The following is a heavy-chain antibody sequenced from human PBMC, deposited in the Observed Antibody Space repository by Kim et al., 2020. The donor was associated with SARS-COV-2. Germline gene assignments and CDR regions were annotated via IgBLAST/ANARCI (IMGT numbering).Heavy chain of an antibody. D-gene: IGHD1-7*01. CDR1: GFTFGNYA. V-gene: IGHV3-64*01. Sequence: GGSLRLSCAASGFTFGNYAMHWVRQAPGKGLEFVSTISSNGGGTYYANSVKGRFTVSRDNSKNTLYLQMGSLRPEDMAVYYCARDQGGTVFPCVMDVWGKGSTVTVSS. CDR3: ARDQGGTVFPCVMDV. J-gene: IGHJ6*03. CDR2: ISSNGGGT.